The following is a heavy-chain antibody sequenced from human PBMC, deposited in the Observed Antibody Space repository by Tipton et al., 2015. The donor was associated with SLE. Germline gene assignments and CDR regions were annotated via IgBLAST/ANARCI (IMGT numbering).Heavy chain of an antibody. CDR3: AKDTSPGIVVAGNPFDI. CDR1: GFIFDDYA. D-gene: IGHD6-19*01. Sequence: SLRLSCAGSGFIFDDYAMHWVRQAPGKGLEWVSGISWNSGSIGYADSVKGRFTISRDNAKNSLYLQMNSLRAEDMALYYCAKDTSPGIVVAGNPFDIWGQPTIAPVPS. CDR2: ISWNSGSI. V-gene: IGHV3-9*03. J-gene: IGHJ3*02.